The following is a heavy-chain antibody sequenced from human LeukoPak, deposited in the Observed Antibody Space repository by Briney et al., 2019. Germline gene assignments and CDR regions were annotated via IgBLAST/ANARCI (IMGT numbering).Heavy chain of an antibody. D-gene: IGHD6-6*01. CDR1: GGSISSSSYY. V-gene: IGHV4-39*07. J-gene: IGHJ4*02. CDR2: IYYSGST. CDR3: ARARIAARTAFDY. Sequence: PSETLSLTCTVSGGSISSSSYYWGWIRQPPGKGLEWIGSIYYSGSTYYNPSLKSRVTISVDTSKNQFSLKLSSVTAADTAVYYCARARIAARTAFDYWGQGTLVTVSS.